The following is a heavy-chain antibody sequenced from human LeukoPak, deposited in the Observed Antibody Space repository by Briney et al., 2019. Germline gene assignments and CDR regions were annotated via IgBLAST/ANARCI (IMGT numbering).Heavy chain of an antibody. CDR3: AKGAHRTNYYDSSGYYPYYFDY. Sequence: PGGSLRLSGAASGFTFSSYAMSWVRQAPGKGLEWVSAISGSGGSTYYADSVKGRFTISRDNSKNTLYLQMNSLRAEDTAVYYCAKGAHRTNYYDSSGYYPYYFDYWGQGTLVTVSS. J-gene: IGHJ4*02. CDR1: GFTFSSYA. D-gene: IGHD3-22*01. CDR2: ISGSGGST. V-gene: IGHV3-23*01.